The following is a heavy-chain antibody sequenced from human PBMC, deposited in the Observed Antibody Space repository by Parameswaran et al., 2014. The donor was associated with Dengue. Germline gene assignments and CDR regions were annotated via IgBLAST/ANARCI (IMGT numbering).Heavy chain of an antibody. D-gene: IGHD6-13*01. CDR3: ARDRAVAAAGNYYYYGMDV. J-gene: IGHJ6*02. V-gene: IGHV4-59*01. Sequence: RWIRQPPGKGLEWIGYIYYSGSTNYNPSLKSRVTISVDTSKNQFSLKLSSVTAADTAVYYCARDRAVAAAGNYYYYGMDVWGQGTTVTVSS. CDR2: IYYSGST.